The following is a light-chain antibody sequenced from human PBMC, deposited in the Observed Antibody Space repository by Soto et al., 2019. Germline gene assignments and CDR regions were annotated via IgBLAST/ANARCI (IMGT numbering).Light chain of an antibody. CDR3: QVWDSSSDVV. Sequence: SYELTQPPSVSVAPGKTARITCGGNNIGSKSVHWYQQKPGQAPVLVIYYDSDRPSGIPERFSGSKYGNTAPLTISRVEVGDEGDYYCQVWDSSSDVVFGGGSKLTVL. CDR1: NIGSKS. CDR2: YDS. V-gene: IGLV3-21*04. J-gene: IGLJ2*01.